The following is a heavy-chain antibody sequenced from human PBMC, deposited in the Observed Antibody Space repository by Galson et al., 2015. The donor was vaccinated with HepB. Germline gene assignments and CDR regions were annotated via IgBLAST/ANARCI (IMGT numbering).Heavy chain of an antibody. D-gene: IGHD3-3*01. Sequence: SLRLSCAASGFSFSNYEMNWVRQAPGKGLEWVSYIGSSGTIIKYADSVQGRFTISRDNAKNSLFLQMNSLRAEDTAVYYCAGDPERYDFWSGSRTFDYWGQGTLVTVSS. CDR2: IGSSGTII. CDR3: AGDPERYDFWSGSRTFDY. J-gene: IGHJ4*02. V-gene: IGHV3-48*03. CDR1: GFSFSNYE.